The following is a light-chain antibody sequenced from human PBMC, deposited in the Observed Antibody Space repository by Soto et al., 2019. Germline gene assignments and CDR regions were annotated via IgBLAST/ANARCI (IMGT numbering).Light chain of an antibody. CDR1: SSDVGGYNY. Sequence: QSALTQPPSASGSPGQSVTISCTGTSSDVGGYNYVSWYQQYPGKAPKVMIYEVIKRPSGVPDRFSGSKSGNTASLTVSGLQGEDEADYYCSSYTSSSLYVFGTGTKLTVL. J-gene: IGLJ1*01. CDR2: EVI. CDR3: SSYTSSSLYV. V-gene: IGLV2-8*01.